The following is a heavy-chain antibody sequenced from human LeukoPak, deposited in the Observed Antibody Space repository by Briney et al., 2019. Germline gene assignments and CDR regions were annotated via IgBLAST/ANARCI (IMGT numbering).Heavy chain of an antibody. V-gene: IGHV4-39*01. Sequence: PSETLSPTCTVSGGSISSSSYYWGWIRQPPGKGLEWIGSIYYSGSTYYNPSLKSRVTISVDTSKNQFSLKLSSVTAADTAVYYCARKGGSYLSDAFDIWGQGTMVTVSS. CDR1: GGSISSSSYY. CDR3: ARKGGSYLSDAFDI. D-gene: IGHD1-26*01. J-gene: IGHJ3*02. CDR2: IYYSGST.